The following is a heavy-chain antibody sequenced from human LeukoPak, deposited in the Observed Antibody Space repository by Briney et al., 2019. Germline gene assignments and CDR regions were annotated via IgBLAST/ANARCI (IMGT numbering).Heavy chain of an antibody. CDR1: GFTFSHYW. D-gene: IGHD2-15*01. CDR3: AKDYYCSGGSCYFTSPMNFDY. J-gene: IGHJ4*02. V-gene: IGHV3-30*02. CDR2: IRYDGSNK. Sequence: QTGGSLRLSCAASGFTFSHYWMSWVRRAPGKGLEWVAFIRYDGSNKYYADSVKGRFTISRDNSKNTLYLQMNSLRAEDTAVYYCAKDYYCSGGSCYFTSPMNFDYWGQGTLVTVSS.